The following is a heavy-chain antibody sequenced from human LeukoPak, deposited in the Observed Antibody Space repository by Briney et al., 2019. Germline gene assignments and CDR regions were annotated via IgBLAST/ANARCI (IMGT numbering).Heavy chain of an antibody. Sequence: GGSLRLSCAASGFTFSSYDMHWVRQATGKGLEWVSAIDTAGDTYYPGSVKGRFTISRENAKNSLYLQMNSLRAEDTAVYYCARVLFGSTGTSGMDVWGQGTTVTVSS. CDR3: ARVLFGSTGTSGMDV. CDR1: GFTFSSYD. D-gene: IGHD2-2*01. CDR2: IDTAGDT. V-gene: IGHV3-13*01. J-gene: IGHJ6*02.